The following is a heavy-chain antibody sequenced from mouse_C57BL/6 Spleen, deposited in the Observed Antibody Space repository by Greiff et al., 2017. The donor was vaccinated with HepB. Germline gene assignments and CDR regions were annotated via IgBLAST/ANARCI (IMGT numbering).Heavy chain of an antibody. CDR3: ARETGRGGYFDY. CDR2: ISDGGSYT. V-gene: IGHV5-4*01. CDR1: GFTFSSYA. J-gene: IGHJ2*01. Sequence: EVQLVESGGGLVKPGGSLKLSCAASGFTFSSYAMSWVRQTPEKRLEWVATISDGGSYTYYPDNVKGRFTISRDNAKNNLYLQMSHLKSEDTAMYYCARETGRGGYFDYWGQGTTLTVSS. D-gene: IGHD4-1*01.